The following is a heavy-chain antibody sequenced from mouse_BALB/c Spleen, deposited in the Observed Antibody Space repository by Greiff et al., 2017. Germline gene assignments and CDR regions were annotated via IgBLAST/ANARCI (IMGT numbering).Heavy chain of an antibody. CDR3: AREGGGNYAWFAY. V-gene: IGHV5-9-4*01. Sequence: EVMLVESGGGLVKPGGSLKLSCAASGFTFSSYAMSWVRQSPEKRLEWVAEISSGGSYTYYPDTVTGRFTISRDNAKNTLYLEMSSLRSEDTAMYYCAREGGGNYAWFAYWGQGTLVTVSA. CDR2: ISSGGSYT. J-gene: IGHJ3*01. CDR1: GFTFSSYA. D-gene: IGHD2-1*01.